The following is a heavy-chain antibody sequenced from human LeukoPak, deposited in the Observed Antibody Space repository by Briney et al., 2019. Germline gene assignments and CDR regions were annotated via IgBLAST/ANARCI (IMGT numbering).Heavy chain of an antibody. J-gene: IGHJ4*02. Sequence: GGSLRLSCAASGFTFSDYYMSWIRQAPGKGLEWVSYISSSGSTIYYADSVKGRFTISRDNAKNSLYLQMNSLRAEDTAVYYCARDHLMFGELEYYFDYWGQGTLVTVSS. CDR3: ARDHLMFGELEYYFDY. V-gene: IGHV3-11*04. CDR2: ISSSGSTI. CDR1: GFTFSDYY. D-gene: IGHD3-10*02.